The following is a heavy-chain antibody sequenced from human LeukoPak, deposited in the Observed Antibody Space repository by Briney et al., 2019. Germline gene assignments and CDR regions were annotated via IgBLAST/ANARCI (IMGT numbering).Heavy chain of an antibody. CDR2: ISSSSSYI. Sequence: GGSLRLSCAASGFTFSSYSMNWVRQAPGKGLEWVSPISSSSSYIYYADSVKGRFTISRDNAKNSLYLQMNSLRAGDTAVYYCARDTEGRGDIVATIAIYYYYGMDVWGQGTTVTVSS. CDR1: GFTFSSYS. CDR3: ARDTEGRGDIVATIAIYYYYGMDV. J-gene: IGHJ6*02. D-gene: IGHD5-12*01. V-gene: IGHV3-21*01.